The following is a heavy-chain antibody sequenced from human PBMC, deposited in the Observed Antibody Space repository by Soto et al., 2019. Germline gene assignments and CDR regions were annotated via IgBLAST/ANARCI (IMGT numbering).Heavy chain of an antibody. Sequence: QVQLVESGGGVVQPGRALRLSCAASGFTFSSYGMHWVRQAPGKGLEWVAVIWYDGSNKYYADSVKGRFTISRDNSKNTLYLQMNSLRAEDTAVYYSARRGYCSSTSCYGLGRYYFDYWGQGTLVTVS. CDR3: ARRGYCSSTSCYGLGRYYFDY. CDR2: IWYDGSNK. V-gene: IGHV3-33*01. CDR1: GFTFSSYG. D-gene: IGHD2-2*01. J-gene: IGHJ4*02.